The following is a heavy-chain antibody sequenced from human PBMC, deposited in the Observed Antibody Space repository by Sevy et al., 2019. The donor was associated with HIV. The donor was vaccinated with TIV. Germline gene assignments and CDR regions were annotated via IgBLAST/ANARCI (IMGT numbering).Heavy chain of an antibody. J-gene: IGHJ4*02. Sequence: GGSLRLSCAASGFTFSSYWMSWVRQAPGKGLEWVANIKQDGSEKYYVDSVKGRFTISRDNAKNSLYLQMNSLRAEDTAVYYCASLGGSDFWSGYFYYFDYWGQGTLVTASS. CDR3: ASLGGSDFWSGYFYYFDY. CDR2: IKQDGSEK. V-gene: IGHV3-7*01. CDR1: GFTFSSYW. D-gene: IGHD3-3*01.